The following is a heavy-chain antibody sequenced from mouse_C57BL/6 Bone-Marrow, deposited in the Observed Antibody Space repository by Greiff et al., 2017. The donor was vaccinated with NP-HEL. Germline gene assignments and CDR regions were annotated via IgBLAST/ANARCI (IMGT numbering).Heavy chain of an antibody. CDR1: GFTFSSYA. CDR3: ARERLDSSGSMDYFDY. D-gene: IGHD3-2*02. CDR2: ISDGGSYT. V-gene: IGHV5-4*01. Sequence: DVHLVESGGGLVKPGGSLKLSCAASGFTFSSYAMSWVRQTPEKRLEWVATISDGGSYTYYPDNVKGRFTISRDNAKNNLYLQMSHLKSEDTAMYYCARERLDSSGSMDYFDYWGQGTTLTVSS. J-gene: IGHJ2*01.